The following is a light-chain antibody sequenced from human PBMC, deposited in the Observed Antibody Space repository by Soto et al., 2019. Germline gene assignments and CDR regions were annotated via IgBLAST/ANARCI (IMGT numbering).Light chain of an antibody. CDR3: QKYNSPPRT. CDR1: QGINHY. Sequence: DIQMTQSPSAMSASVGDRVTITCRASQGINHYLAWYQQKPGELPKLVIYAASILQTGVPSRFSGSGSGTDFSLTISSLQPEDVATYFCQKYNSPPRTFGQGTKVELK. CDR2: AAS. J-gene: IGKJ1*01. V-gene: IGKV1-27*01.